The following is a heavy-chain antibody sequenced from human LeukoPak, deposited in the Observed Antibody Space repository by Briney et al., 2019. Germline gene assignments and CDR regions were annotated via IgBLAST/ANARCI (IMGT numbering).Heavy chain of an antibody. D-gene: IGHD3-16*02. J-gene: IGHJ3*01. CDR2: IISSSSYI. CDR1: GFTFSSYS. V-gene: IGHV3-21*01. Sequence: GGSLTLSCAASGFTFSSYSMNWVRQAPGKGLDWVSSIISSSSYIYYADSVKGRLTISRDNSKDTLFLQMNSLRAEDTAIYYCARDMQLSTWGLGTMVTVSS. CDR3: ARDMQLST.